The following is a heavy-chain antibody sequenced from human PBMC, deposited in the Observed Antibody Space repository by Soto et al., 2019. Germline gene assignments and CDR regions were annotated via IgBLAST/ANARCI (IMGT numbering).Heavy chain of an antibody. V-gene: IGHV3-23*01. CDR3: AKEGGAVGGLHLGELSLDY. D-gene: IGHD3-16*02. J-gene: IGHJ4*02. Sequence: EVQLLESGGGLVQPGGSLRLSCAASGFTFSSYAMSWVRQAPGKGLEWVSAISGSGGSTYYADSVKGRFTISRDNSKNPLYLQMNSLRAEDTAVYYCAKEGGAVGGLHLGELSLDYWGQGTLVTVSS. CDR1: GFTFSSYA. CDR2: ISGSGGST.